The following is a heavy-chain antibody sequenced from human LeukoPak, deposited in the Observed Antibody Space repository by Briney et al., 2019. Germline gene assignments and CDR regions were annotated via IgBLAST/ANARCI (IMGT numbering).Heavy chain of an antibody. CDR3: ARQKSYYDNSELYFDY. J-gene: IGHJ4*02. D-gene: IGHD3-22*01. Sequence: SVKVSCKASGGTFSIYAISWVRQAPGQGLEWMGKIITIFGRANYAQKFQGRVTVTTDESTSTAYMELSSLRSEDTAVYYCARQKSYYDNSELYFDYWGQGTLVTVSS. CDR1: GGTFSIYA. CDR2: IITIFGRA. V-gene: IGHV1-69*05.